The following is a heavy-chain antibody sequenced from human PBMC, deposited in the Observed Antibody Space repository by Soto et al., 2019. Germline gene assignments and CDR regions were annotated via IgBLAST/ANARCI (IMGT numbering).Heavy chain of an antibody. CDR3: ARGRYCSGGSCHYYYYMDV. Sequence: SVKVSCKASGGTFSSYTISWVRQAPGQGLEWMGRIIPILGIANYAQKFQGRVTITADRSTSTAYMELSSLRSEDTAVYYCARGRYCSGGSCHYYYYMDVWGKGTTVTVSS. J-gene: IGHJ6*03. V-gene: IGHV1-69*02. CDR2: IIPILGIA. D-gene: IGHD2-15*01. CDR1: GGTFSSYT.